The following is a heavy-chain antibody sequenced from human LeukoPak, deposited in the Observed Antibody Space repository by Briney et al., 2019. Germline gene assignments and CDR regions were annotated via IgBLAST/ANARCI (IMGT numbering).Heavy chain of an antibody. CDR3: ARMGLAAAFDY. J-gene: IGHJ4*02. D-gene: IGHD6-13*01. CDR2: IYSGGST. Sequence: GGSLRLSCAASGFTVSSNYMSRVRQAPGKGLEWVSVIYSGGSTYYADSVKGRFTISRDNSKNTQYLQMNSLRAEDTAVYYCARMGLAAAFDYWGQGTLVTVSS. CDR1: GFTVSSNY. V-gene: IGHV3-53*01.